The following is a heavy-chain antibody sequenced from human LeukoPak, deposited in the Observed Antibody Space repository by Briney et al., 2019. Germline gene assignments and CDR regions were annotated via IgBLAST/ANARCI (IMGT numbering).Heavy chain of an antibody. Sequence: ASVKVSCKASGYTFTGYYMRWVRQAPGQGLEWMGWINPNSGGTNYAQKFQGRVTMTRDTSISTAYMELSRLRSDDTAVYYCASGFAASGSPLGGDYWGQGTLVTVSS. D-gene: IGHD1-26*01. V-gene: IGHV1-2*02. CDR2: INPNSGGT. CDR3: ASGFAASGSPLGGDY. CDR1: GYTFTGYY. J-gene: IGHJ4*02.